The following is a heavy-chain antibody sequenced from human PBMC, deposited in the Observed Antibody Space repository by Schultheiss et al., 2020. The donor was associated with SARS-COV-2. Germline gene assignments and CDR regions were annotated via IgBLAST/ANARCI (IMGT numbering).Heavy chain of an antibody. Sequence: ASVKVSCKASGYTFTSYGISWVRQAPGQGLEWMGWISGYKDNTKYAQKFQGSVTMTTDTSTSTAYMELSSLRSEDTAVYYCARDEEHYYYGMDVWGQGTTVTVSS. J-gene: IGHJ6*02. D-gene: IGHD1-26*01. V-gene: IGHV1-18*01. CDR1: GYTFTSYG. CDR2: ISGYKDNT. CDR3: ARDEEHYYYGMDV.